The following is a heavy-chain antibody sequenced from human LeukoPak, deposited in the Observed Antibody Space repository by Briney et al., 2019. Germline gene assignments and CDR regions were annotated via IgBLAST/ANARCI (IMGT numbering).Heavy chain of an antibody. CDR1: GYTFTGHY. CDR3: ARGPTIVVVPAAEFDP. J-gene: IGHJ5*02. CDR2: INPNSGGT. V-gene: IGHV1-2*02. D-gene: IGHD2-2*01. Sequence: ASVKVSCKASGYTFTGHYMHWVRQAPGQGLEWMGWINPNSGGTNYAQRFQGRVTMTRDTAISTAYMELSRLRSDDTAVYYCARGPTIVVVPAAEFDPWGQGTLVTVSS.